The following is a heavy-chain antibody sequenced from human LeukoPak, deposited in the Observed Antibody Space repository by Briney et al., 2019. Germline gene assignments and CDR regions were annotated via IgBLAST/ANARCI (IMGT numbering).Heavy chain of an antibody. CDR1: GFIFSSYD. CDR3: ARARARRDGYNWSPYYYGMDV. V-gene: IGHV3-23*01. D-gene: IGHD5-12*01. J-gene: IGHJ6*02. CDR2: ISAEGGYT. Sequence: GGSLRLSCAASGFIFSSYDMTWVRQTPGKGLEWVSSISAEGGYTPSADSVKGRFTISRDNSRNTLYLQMNSLRAEDTAVYYCARARARRDGYNWSPYYYGMDVWGQGTTVTVSS.